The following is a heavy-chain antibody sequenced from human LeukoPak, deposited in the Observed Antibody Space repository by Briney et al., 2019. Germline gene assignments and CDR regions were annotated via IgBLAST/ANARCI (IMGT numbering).Heavy chain of an antibody. CDR3: AKDRSSSWYDYFDY. Sequence: GRSLRLSCAASGSTFDDYAMHWVRQAPGKGLEWVSGISWNSGSIGYADSVKGRFTISRDNAKNSLYLQMNSLRAEDTALYYCAKDRSSSWYDYFDYWGQGTLVTVSS. CDR2: ISWNSGSI. J-gene: IGHJ4*02. V-gene: IGHV3-9*01. CDR1: GSTFDDYA. D-gene: IGHD6-13*01.